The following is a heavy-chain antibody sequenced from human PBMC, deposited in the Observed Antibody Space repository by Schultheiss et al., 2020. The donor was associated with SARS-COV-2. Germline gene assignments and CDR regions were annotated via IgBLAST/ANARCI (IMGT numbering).Heavy chain of an antibody. J-gene: IGHJ4*02. V-gene: IGHV4-30-4*01. CDR1: GGSISSSSYY. CDR3: ARGNCSGGSCYSARIDY. Sequence: SETLSLTCTVSGGSISSSSYYWSWIRQPPGKGLEWIGYIYYSGSTYYNPSLKSRVTISVDTSKNQFSLKLSSVTAADTAVYYCARGNCSGGSCYSARIDYWGQGTLVTVSS. CDR2: IYYSGST. D-gene: IGHD2-15*01.